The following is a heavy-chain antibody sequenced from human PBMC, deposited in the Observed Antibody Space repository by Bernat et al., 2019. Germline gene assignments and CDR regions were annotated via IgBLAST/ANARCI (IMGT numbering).Heavy chain of an antibody. CDR1: GFSLSTSGVG. CDR3: AHSRLLQYFDWLPKSYYFDY. CDR2: IYWDDDK. Sequence: QITLKESGPTLVKPTQTLTLTCTFSGFSLSTSGVGVGWIRQPPGKALEWLALIYWDDDKRYSPSLKSRLTITKDTSKNQAVLTMNNMDPVDTATYYGAHSRLLQYFDWLPKSYYFDYWGQGTLVTVSS. D-gene: IGHD3-9*01. J-gene: IGHJ4*02. V-gene: IGHV2-5*02.